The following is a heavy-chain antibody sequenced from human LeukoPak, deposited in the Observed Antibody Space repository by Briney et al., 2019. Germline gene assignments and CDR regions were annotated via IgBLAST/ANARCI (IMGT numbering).Heavy chain of an antibody. Sequence: SETLSLTCAVYGGSITGYYWSWIRQTPGRGLEWVGEIHYTGATSYNPSLKSRATISTDTSKNQFSLRLSSVTAADTAVYYCARGNILPGYCFDFWGQGALVTASS. CDR1: GGSITGYY. CDR2: IHYTGAT. CDR3: ARGNILPGYCFDF. V-gene: IGHV4-34*01. D-gene: IGHD3-9*01. J-gene: IGHJ4*02.